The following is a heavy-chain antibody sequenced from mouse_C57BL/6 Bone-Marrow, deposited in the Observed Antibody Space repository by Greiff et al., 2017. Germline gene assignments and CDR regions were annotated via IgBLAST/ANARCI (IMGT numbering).Heavy chain of an antibody. V-gene: IGHV1-55*01. CDR2: IYPGSGST. J-gene: IGHJ3*01. CDR1: GYTFTSYW. Sequence: VQLQQPGAELVKPGASVKMSCKASGYTFTSYWITWVKQRPGQGLEWIGDIYPGSGSTNYNEKFKSKATLTVDTSSSTAYMQLSSLTSEDSAVYYCARSPYDYDEGFAYWGQGTLVTVSA. D-gene: IGHD2-4*01. CDR3: ARSPYDYDEGFAY.